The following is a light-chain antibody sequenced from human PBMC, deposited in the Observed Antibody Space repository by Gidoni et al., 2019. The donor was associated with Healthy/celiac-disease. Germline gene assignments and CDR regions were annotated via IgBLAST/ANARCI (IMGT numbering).Light chain of an antibody. CDR3: QSADSSGTYYV. J-gene: IGLJ1*01. CDR2: KDS. Sequence: SYELTQPPSVSVSPGQTARITCSGDALPTQYAYWYQQKPGQAPGLVIYKDSERPSGIPERFSGSSSGTTVTLTISGVQAEDEADYYCQSADSSGTYYVFGTGTKVTVL. CDR1: ALPTQY. V-gene: IGLV3-25*03.